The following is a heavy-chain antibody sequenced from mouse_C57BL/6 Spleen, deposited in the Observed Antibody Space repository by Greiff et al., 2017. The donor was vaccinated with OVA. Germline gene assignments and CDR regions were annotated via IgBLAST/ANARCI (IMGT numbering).Heavy chain of an antibody. CDR2: ISYSGST. D-gene: IGHD2-1*01. CDR1: GYSITSGYD. CDR3: ARATTGYAMDY. V-gene: IGHV3-1*01. Sequence: EVKLMESGPGMVKPSQSLSLTCTVTGYSITSGYDWHWIRHFPGNKLEWMGYISYSGSTNYNPSLKSRISITHDTSKNHFFLKLNSVTTEDTATYYCARATTGYAMDYWGQGTSVTVSS. J-gene: IGHJ4*01.